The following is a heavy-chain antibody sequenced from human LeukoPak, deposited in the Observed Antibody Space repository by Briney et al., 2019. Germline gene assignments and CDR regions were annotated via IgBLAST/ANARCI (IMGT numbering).Heavy chain of an antibody. J-gene: IGHJ4*02. D-gene: IGHD2-15*01. V-gene: IGHV3-48*01. CDR3: ARVHIYCSGGSCGDC. CDR1: GFTFSSYS. Sequence: GGSLRLSCAASGFTFSSYSMNWVRQAPGKGLEWVSYISSSSSTIYYADSVKGRFTISRDNAKNSLYLQMNSLRAEDTAVYYCARVHIYCSGGSCGDCWGQGTLVTVS. CDR2: ISSSSSTI.